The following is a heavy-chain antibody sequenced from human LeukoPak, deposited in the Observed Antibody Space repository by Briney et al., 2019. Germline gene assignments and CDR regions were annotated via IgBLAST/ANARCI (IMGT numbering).Heavy chain of an antibody. CDR3: ARDDCSGGSCYSWYFDL. CDR1: GFTFSNYG. V-gene: IGHV3-33*01. Sequence: GGSLRLSCAASGFTFSNYGMHWVRQAPGKGLEWVAGIWYDGSSKYYADSVKGRFTISRDNSKNTLNLQMNSLSVEDTAVFYCARDDCSGGSCYSWYFDLWGRGTLVTVSS. J-gene: IGHJ2*01. CDR2: IWYDGSSK. D-gene: IGHD2-15*01.